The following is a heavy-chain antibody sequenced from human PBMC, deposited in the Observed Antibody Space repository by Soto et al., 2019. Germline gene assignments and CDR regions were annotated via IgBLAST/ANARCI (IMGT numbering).Heavy chain of an antibody. V-gene: IGHV1-69*01. CDR3: AIETPTFGELCFDI. CDR1: GGTFSSYA. Sequence: QVQLVQSGAEVKKPGSSVKVSCKASGGTFSSYAISWVRQAPGQGLEWMGGIIPIFGTANYAQKFQGRVTITEAESRSTAYMERSSLRSEDTAVYYCAIETPTFGELCFDIWGQGTMVTVSS. J-gene: IGHJ3*02. D-gene: IGHD3-10*01. CDR2: IIPIFGTA.